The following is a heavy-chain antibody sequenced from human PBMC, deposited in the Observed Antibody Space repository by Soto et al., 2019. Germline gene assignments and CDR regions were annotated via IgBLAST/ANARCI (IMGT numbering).Heavy chain of an antibody. D-gene: IGHD3-22*01. CDR1: GGSISSGGYS. CDR3: ARDRRSYYSDGSGIDF. Sequence: PSETLSLTCAFSGGSISSGGYSWTWIRQPPGKGLEWVGHTYHTGTAYYSPSLKSRVTISVDTSKNQFSLKLTSATAADTAVYYCARDRRSYYSDGSGIDFWGQGTLVTVSS. V-gene: IGHV4-30-2*01. J-gene: IGHJ4*02. CDR2: TYHTGTA.